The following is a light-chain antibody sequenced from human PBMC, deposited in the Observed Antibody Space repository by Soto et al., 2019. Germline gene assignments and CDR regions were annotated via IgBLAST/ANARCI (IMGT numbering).Light chain of an antibody. CDR3: QQSYSTLPLT. CDR2: AAS. CDR1: QDISNY. Sequence: DIQMTQSPSSLSASVGDRVTISCQASQDISNYLNWYQHKPGKAPKVLIHAASSLQSGVPSRFSGSGSGTDFTLTISSLQPEDFATYYCQQSYSTLPLTFGGGTKVDIK. V-gene: IGKV1-39*01. J-gene: IGKJ4*01.